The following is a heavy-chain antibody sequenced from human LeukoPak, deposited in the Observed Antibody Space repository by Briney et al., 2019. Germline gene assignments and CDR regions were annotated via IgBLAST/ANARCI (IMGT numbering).Heavy chain of an antibody. CDR3: ARDLRYYDILTGYYSYYYYGMDV. CDR1: GFTFSSYW. D-gene: IGHD3-9*01. Sequence: PGGSLRLSCAASGFTFSSYWMSWVRQAPGKGLEWVANIKQDGSEKYYVDSVKGRFTISRDNAKNSLYLQMNSLRAEDTAVYYCARDLRYYDILTGYYSYYYYGMDVWGQGTTVTVSS. V-gene: IGHV3-7*03. J-gene: IGHJ6*02. CDR2: IKQDGSEK.